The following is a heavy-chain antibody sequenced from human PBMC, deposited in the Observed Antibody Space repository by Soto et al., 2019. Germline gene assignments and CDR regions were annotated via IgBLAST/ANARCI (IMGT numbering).Heavy chain of an antibody. CDR1: GYTFTSYG. V-gene: IGHV1-18*01. D-gene: IGHD6-25*01. CDR2: ISAYNGNT. Sequence: QVQLVQSGAEVKKPGASVKVSCKASGYTFTSYGISWVRQAPGQGLEWMGWISAYNGNTNYAHKLQSTVTMTTDTSTSTAYTELRSLRSDDTAVYYCARARAAYGMDVWGQGTTVTVSS. J-gene: IGHJ6*02. CDR3: ARARAAYGMDV.